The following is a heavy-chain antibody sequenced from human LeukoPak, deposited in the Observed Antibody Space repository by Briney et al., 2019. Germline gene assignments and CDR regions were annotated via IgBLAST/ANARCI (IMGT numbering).Heavy chain of an antibody. D-gene: IGHD3-10*01. J-gene: IGHJ4*02. CDR1: GGSISSSSYY. CDR3: ARPYGSGSPYFDY. V-gene: IGHV4-39*01. Sequence: SETLSLTCTVSGGSISSSSYYWGWIRQPPGKGLEWIGSIYYSGSTYYNPSLKSRVTISVDTSKNQFSLKLSSVTAADTAVYYCARPYGSGSPYFDYWGQGTLVTVSS. CDR2: IYYSGST.